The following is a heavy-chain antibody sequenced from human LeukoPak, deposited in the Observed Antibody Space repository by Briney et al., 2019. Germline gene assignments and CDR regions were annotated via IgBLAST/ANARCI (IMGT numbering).Heavy chain of an antibody. CDR1: GGSISSGSYY. CDR2: IYTSGST. V-gene: IGHV4-61*02. D-gene: IGHD2-2*01. J-gene: IGHJ3*02. CDR3: AREALGTTSYPAAFDI. Sequence: SETLSLTCTVSGGSISSGSYYWSWVRQPAGKGLEWLGRIYTSGSTNYNPSLKSRVTISVDTSKNQFSLKLSSVTAADTAVYYCAREALGTTSYPAAFDIWGQGTMVTVSS.